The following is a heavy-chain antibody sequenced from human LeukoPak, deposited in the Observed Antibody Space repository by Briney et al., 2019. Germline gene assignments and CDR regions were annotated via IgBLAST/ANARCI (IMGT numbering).Heavy chain of an antibody. J-gene: IGHJ4*02. CDR2: INHSGST. V-gene: IGHV4-34*01. D-gene: IGHD4-17*01. CDR1: GGSFSGYY. Sequence: SETLSLTCAVYGGSFSGYYWSWIRQPPGKGLEWIGEINHSGSTNYNPSLKSRVTISVDTSKNQFSLKLSSVTAADTAVYYCARHLKSLGDYNQHVDYWGQGTLVTVSS. CDR3: ARHLKSLGDYNQHVDY.